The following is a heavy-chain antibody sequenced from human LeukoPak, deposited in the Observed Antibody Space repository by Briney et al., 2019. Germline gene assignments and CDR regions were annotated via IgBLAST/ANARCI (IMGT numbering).Heavy chain of an antibody. CDR3: AKGNPRIGYCSGGSCISPFDP. CDR2: ISGSGGST. Sequence: GGSLRLSCAASGFTFSSDAMSWVRQAPGKGLELVSAISGSGGSTYYADSVKGRCTISRDNSKNTLYLQMNSLRAEDTDVYYCAKGNPRIGYCSGGSCISPFDPWGQGTLVTVSS. CDR1: GFTFSSDA. J-gene: IGHJ5*02. D-gene: IGHD2-15*01. V-gene: IGHV3-23*01.